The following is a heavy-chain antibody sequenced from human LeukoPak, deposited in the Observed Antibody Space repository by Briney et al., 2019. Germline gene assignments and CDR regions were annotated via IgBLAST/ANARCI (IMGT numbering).Heavy chain of an antibody. D-gene: IGHD3-22*01. Sequence: GGSLRLSCAASGFTFSDYYMSWIRQAPGKGLEWVSYISSSGSTIYYADSVKGRFTISRDNAKNSLYLQMNSLRAEDTAVYYCASRKLRYYDSTFDIWGQGTMVTVSS. CDR3: ASRKLRYYDSTFDI. J-gene: IGHJ3*02. CDR2: ISSSGSTI. V-gene: IGHV3-11*01. CDR1: GFTFSDYY.